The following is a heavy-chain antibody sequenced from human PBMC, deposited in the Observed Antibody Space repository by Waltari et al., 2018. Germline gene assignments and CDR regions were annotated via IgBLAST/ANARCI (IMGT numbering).Heavy chain of an antibody. V-gene: IGHV1-69*13. CDR3: ARAPRPYYYYYGMDV. CDR2: IIPIFGTA. Sequence: QVQLVQSGAEVKKPGSSVKVSCKASGGTFSSYANRWVRRAPGQGLEWMGGIIPIFGTANYAQKFQGRVTITADESTSTAYMELSSLRSEDTAVYYCARAPRPYYYYYGMDVWGQGTTVTVSS. CDR1: GGTFSSYA. J-gene: IGHJ6*02.